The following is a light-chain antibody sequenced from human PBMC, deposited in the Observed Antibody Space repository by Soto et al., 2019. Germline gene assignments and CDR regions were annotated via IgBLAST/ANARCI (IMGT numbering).Light chain of an antibody. CDR2: GAS. CDR1: QSVSSN. J-gene: IGKJ1*01. Sequence: EIVMTQSPATLSVSPGERATLSCRASQSVSSNLAWYQQKPGHAPSPLIYGASTRATGIPARFSGSGSGTEFTLTISSLQSEDFAVYYCQHYYNWPRTFGQGTKVEIK. CDR3: QHYYNWPRT. V-gene: IGKV3-15*01.